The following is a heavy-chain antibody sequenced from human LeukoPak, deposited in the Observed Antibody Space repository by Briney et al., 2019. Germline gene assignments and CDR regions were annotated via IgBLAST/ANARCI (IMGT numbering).Heavy chain of an antibody. Sequence: SETLSLTCAVSGAPINNYYWSWIRQPAGKGLEWIGRVYTSGSTNYNPSFRSRVTMSVDKSKNQLSLKLTSVTAADTAVYYCAGRDYWCQGTLVTVSS. CDR1: GAPINNYY. CDR2: VYTSGST. CDR3: AGRDY. J-gene: IGHJ4*02. V-gene: IGHV4-4*07.